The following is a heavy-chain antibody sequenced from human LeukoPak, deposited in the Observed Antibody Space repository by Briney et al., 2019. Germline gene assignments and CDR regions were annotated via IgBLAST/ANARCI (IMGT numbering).Heavy chain of an antibody. Sequence: ASVTVSCKVSGYTLTELSMHWVRQAPGKGLEWMGGFDTEDGETIYSQKFQGRVTMTEDTSTDTDYMELSSLRSEETAVYYCATGRDLIFDFWCQGTLVTVSS. J-gene: IGHJ4*02. V-gene: IGHV1-24*01. CDR1: GYTLTELS. D-gene: IGHD2-21*02. CDR3: ATGRDLIFDF. CDR2: FDTEDGET.